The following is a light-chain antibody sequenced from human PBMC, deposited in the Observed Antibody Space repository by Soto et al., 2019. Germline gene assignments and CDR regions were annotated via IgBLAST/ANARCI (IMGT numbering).Light chain of an antibody. V-gene: IGKV3-15*01. Sequence: EIVMTQSPATLSVSPGERATLSCRASQSVSSNLAWYQQKPGQAPRLLIYGASTRATGIPARFSGSGSGTEFTLTINSLQSEDVAVYYCQQYNNWPSLTFGGGTKVEIK. CDR1: QSVSSN. CDR3: QQYNNWPSLT. CDR2: GAS. J-gene: IGKJ4*01.